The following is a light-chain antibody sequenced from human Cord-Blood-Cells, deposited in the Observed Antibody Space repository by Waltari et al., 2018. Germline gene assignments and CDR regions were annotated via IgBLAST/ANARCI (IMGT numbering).Light chain of an antibody. CDR1: QGISSY. J-gene: IGKJ2*01. CDR2: AAS. Sequence: AIRMTQSPSPFSASTGDRVTITCRASQGISSYLACYQQKPGKAPKLLIYAASTLQSGVPSRFSGSGSGTDFTLTISCLQSEDFATYYCQQYYSYPYTFGQGTKLEIK. CDR3: QQYYSYPYT. V-gene: IGKV1-8*01.